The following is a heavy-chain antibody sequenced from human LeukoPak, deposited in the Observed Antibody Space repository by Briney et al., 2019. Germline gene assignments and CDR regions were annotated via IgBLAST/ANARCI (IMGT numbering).Heavy chain of an antibody. CDR3: ASRDGYKGRDAFDI. J-gene: IGHJ3*02. V-gene: IGHV1-2*02. CDR2: INPNSGGT. D-gene: IGHD5-24*01. CDR1: GYTFTGYY. Sequence: GASVKVSCKASGYTFTGYYMHWVRQAPGQGLEWMGWINPNSGGTNYAQKFQGRVTMTRDTSISTAYMELSRLRSDDTAVYYCASRDGYKGRDAFDIWGQGTMVTVSS.